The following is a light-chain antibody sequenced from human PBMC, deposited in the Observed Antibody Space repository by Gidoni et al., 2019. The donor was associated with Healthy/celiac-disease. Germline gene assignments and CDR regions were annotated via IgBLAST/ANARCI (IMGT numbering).Light chain of an antibody. CDR2: DTS. Sequence: QAVVTQEPSLTVSPGGTVTLTCGSSTGAVTSGHYPYWFQQKPGQAPRTLISDTSNKHSWTPARFAGSLLGGKAALTLSGAQPEDEAEYYCLLSYSGARPYVVFGGGTKLTVL. CDR3: LLSYSGARPYVV. V-gene: IGLV7-46*01. CDR1: TGAVTSGHY. J-gene: IGLJ2*01.